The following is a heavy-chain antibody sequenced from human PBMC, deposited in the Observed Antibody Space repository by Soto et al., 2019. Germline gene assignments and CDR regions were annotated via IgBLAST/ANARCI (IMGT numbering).Heavy chain of an antibody. CDR2: IIPALGTA. J-gene: IGHJ2*01. Sequence: QDQLVQSGAEVKKPGSSVKVSCKASGGTFSSHTFSWVRQAPGQGLEWMGRIIPALGTATYAQKFQGRVTITADESATTVYMELNSLRSEDTAVYCCARSDFGDYWYFDLWGRGTLVTVSS. V-gene: IGHV1-69*08. CDR3: ARSDFGDYWYFDL. D-gene: IGHD4-17*01. CDR1: GGTFSSHT.